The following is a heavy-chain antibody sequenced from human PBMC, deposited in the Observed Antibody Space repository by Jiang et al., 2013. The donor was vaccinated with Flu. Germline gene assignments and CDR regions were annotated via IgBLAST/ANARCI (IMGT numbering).Heavy chain of an antibody. Sequence: LLKPSETLSLTCAVYGGSFSGYYWSWIRQPPGKGLEWIGEINHSGSTNYNPSLKSRVTISVDTSKNQFSLKLSSVTAADTAVYYCARGRGYDYVWGSYRYLGYFDYWGQGTLVTVSS. D-gene: IGHD3-16*02. CDR1: GGSFSGYY. J-gene: IGHJ4*02. CDR3: ARGRGYDYVWGSYRYLGYFDY. CDR2: INHSGST. V-gene: IGHV4-34*01.